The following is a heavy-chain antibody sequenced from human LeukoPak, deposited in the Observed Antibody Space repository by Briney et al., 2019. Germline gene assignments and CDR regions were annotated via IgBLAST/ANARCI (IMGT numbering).Heavy chain of an antibody. CDR2: INYDGSNK. D-gene: IGHD2-21*02. CDR3: ARLYTYCGGDCYPEDP. Sequence: PGGSLRLSCAASGFTFSSFGIHWVRQAPGKGLEWVAFINYDGSNKYYADSVKGRFTISRDNAKNSLYLQMNSLRAEDTAVYYCARLYTYCGGDCYPEDPWGQGTLVTVSS. CDR1: GFTFSSFG. V-gene: IGHV3-30*02. J-gene: IGHJ5*02.